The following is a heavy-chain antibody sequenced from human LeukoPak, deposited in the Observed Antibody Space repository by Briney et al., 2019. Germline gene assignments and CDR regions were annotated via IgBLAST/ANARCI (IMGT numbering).Heavy chain of an antibody. Sequence: PSETLSLTCAVSGYSISRGYYWGWIRQPPGKGLEWIGSIYHSGSTYYNPSLKSRVTISVDTSKNQFSLKLSSVTAADTAVYYCARRGYYYGSGSYVWYWFDPWGQGTLVTVSS. CDR3: ARRGYYYGSGSYVWYWFDP. CDR1: GYSISRGYY. CDR2: IYHSGST. J-gene: IGHJ5*02. D-gene: IGHD3-10*01. V-gene: IGHV4-38-2*01.